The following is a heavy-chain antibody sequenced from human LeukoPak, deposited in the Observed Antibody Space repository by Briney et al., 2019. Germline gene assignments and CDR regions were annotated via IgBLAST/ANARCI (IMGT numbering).Heavy chain of an antibody. J-gene: IGHJ4*02. Sequence: GGSLRLSCAASGFTFSSYSMNWVRQAPGKGLEWVSGIGASGGSTYYADSVKGRFTISRDNSKNTLYLQMNSLRTEDTAVYYCAKAEGYDILTGLDYWGQGTLVTVSS. D-gene: IGHD3-9*01. V-gene: IGHV3-23*01. CDR3: AKAEGYDILTGLDY. CDR2: IGASGGST. CDR1: GFTFSSYS.